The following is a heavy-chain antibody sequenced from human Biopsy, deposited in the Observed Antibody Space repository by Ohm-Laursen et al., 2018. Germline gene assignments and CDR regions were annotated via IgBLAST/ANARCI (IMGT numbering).Heavy chain of an antibody. CDR1: GDSISTYY. V-gene: IGHV4-59*01. CDR2: IYYTGNT. J-gene: IGHJ2*01. CDR3: ARDRGYYSDRTVPGYFDL. D-gene: IGHD3-22*01. Sequence: PGTLSLTRTVSGDSISTYYWSWIRQPPGKGLQWIGYIYYTGNTDYNPSLQSRVTISVDTSKNHFSLRLRSMTPADTAMYYCARDRGYYSDRTVPGYFDLWGRGTLVTVSS.